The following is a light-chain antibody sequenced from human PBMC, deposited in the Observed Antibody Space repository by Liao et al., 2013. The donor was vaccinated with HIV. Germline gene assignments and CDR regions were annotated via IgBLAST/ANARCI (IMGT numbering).Light chain of an antibody. CDR1: GLGDKY. V-gene: IGLV3-1*01. CDR2: EDT. Sequence: SYEMTQPPSVSVSPGQTASVTCSGDGLGDKYVSWYQQRPGHSPILVIYEDTKRPSGIPERFSGSNSGNTATLTISGTQAMDEADYYCQAWDSGVSFVFGSGTRVTV. CDR3: QAWDSGVSFV. J-gene: IGLJ1*01.